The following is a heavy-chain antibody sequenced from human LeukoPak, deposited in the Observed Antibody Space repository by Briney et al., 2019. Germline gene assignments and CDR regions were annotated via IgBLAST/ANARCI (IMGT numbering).Heavy chain of an antibody. D-gene: IGHD3-22*01. V-gene: IGHV4-59*08. CDR2: IYYSGST. CDR1: GGSISSYY. CDR3: ARSYYDSSDYYFTS. J-gene: IGHJ4*02. Sequence: SETLSLTCTVSGGSISSYYWSWIRQPPGKGLEWIGYIYYSGSTNYNPSLKSQVTISVDTSKNQFSLKLSSVTAADTAVYYCARSYYDSSDYYFTSWGQGILVTVSS.